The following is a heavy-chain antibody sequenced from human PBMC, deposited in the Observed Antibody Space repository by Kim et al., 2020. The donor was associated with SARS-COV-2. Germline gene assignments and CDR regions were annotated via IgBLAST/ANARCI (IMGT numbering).Heavy chain of an antibody. Sequence: GGSLRLSCAASGFTFSSYGMHWVRQAPGKGLEWVAVIWDDGSNKDYADSVKGRFTISRDNSKNTLYLQMNSRRAEDTAVYYCARRASGSLRQEFDDWGQG. CDR3: ARRASGSLRQEFDD. CDR1: GFTFSSYG. J-gene: IGHJ4*02. D-gene: IGHD2-15*01. CDR2: IWDDGSNK. V-gene: IGHV3-33*01.